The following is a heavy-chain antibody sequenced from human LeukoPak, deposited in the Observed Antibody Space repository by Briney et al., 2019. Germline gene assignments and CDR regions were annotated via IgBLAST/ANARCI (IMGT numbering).Heavy chain of an antibody. Sequence: GRSLRLSCAASGFTFSRNDMHWVRQAPGKGLEWVSSISSSSSYIYYADSVKGRFTISRDNAKNSLYLQMNSLRAEDTAVYYCARGVWDYDFWSGYYLNAFDYWGQGTLVTVSS. CDR1: GFTFSRND. J-gene: IGHJ4*02. D-gene: IGHD3-3*01. CDR3: ARGVWDYDFWSGYYLNAFDY. V-gene: IGHV3-21*06. CDR2: ISSSSSYI.